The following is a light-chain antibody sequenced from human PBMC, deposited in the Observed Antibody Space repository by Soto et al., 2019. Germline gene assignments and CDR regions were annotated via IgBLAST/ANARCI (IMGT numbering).Light chain of an antibody. CDR2: GAF. CDR1: QIIGTN. Sequence: ENVLTQSPATLSVSPGERATLSCRTSQIIGTNLAWYQQKPGQAPRLLIYGAFIRAPGFPVRFRGTGSGSEFTLTISSLQTEDGALYYCQQYDSWPLTFGGGTKVEIK. V-gene: IGKV3-15*01. CDR3: QQYDSWPLT. J-gene: IGKJ4*01.